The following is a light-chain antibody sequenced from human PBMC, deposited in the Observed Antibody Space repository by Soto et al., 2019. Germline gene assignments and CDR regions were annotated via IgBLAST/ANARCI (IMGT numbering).Light chain of an antibody. J-gene: IGKJ4*01. Sequence: EIVLTQTPDTLSLSPGERATLSCRASQSVIIRKLAWYQRKPGQAPRLLIYDASTRATGISDRFSGSGSGKYFTLSISSLEPEDFAVYYCQQYGSSPLTFGGGTKVEI. V-gene: IGKV3-20*01. CDR1: QSVIIRK. CDR3: QQYGSSPLT. CDR2: DAS.